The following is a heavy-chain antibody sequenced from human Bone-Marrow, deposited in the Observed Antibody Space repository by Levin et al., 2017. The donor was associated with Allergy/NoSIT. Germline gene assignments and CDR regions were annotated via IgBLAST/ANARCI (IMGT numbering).Heavy chain of an antibody. CDR1: GFTFSSYW. D-gene: IGHD2-15*01. Sequence: GESLKISCAASGFTFSSYWMSWVRQAPGKGLEWVANIKQDGSEKYYVDSVKGRFTISRDNAKNSLYLQMNSLRAEDTAVYYCARQYCSGGSCYQNWFDPWGQGTLVTVSS. CDR3: ARQYCSGGSCYQNWFDP. J-gene: IGHJ5*02. V-gene: IGHV3-7*01. CDR2: IKQDGSEK.